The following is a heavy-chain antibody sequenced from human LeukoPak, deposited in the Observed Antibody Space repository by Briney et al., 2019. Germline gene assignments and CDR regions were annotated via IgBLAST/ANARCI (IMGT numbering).Heavy chain of an antibody. CDR3: VRDRYRAVAGPNWFDP. Sequence: PSETLSLTCTVSGGSISSYYWSWIRQPAGKGLEWIGRIYTSGSTNYNPSLKSRVTMSVDTSKNQFSLKLSSVTAAGTAVYYCVRDRYRAVAGPNWFDPWGQGTLVTVSS. J-gene: IGHJ5*02. V-gene: IGHV4-4*07. D-gene: IGHD6-19*01. CDR2: IYTSGST. CDR1: GGSISSYY.